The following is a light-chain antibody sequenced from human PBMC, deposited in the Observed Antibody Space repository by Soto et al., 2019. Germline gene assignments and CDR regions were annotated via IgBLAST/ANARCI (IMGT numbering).Light chain of an antibody. Sequence: DIQMTQSPSTLSASVGDRVTITCRASQSISRRLAWYQQKPGKAPKVLIYEVSSLESGVPSRFSGSGSGTEFTLTISSLQPDDFAIYYCQQYKRLWTFGQVTQVEIK. J-gene: IGKJ1*01. CDR1: QSISRR. CDR2: EVS. CDR3: QQYKRLWT. V-gene: IGKV1-5*01.